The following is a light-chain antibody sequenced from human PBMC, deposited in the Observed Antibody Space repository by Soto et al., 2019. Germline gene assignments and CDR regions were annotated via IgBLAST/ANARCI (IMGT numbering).Light chain of an antibody. CDR1: SSDVGGYKY. CDR2: DVS. V-gene: IGLV2-11*01. Sequence: QPVLTQPRSVSGSPGQSVTISCTGTSSDVGGYKYVSWYQQHPGKAPKLMIYDVSERPSGVPDRFSGSKSGNTASLTISGLHAEDEADYYCCSYAGSPYVFGTGTKLTVL. CDR3: CSYAGSPYV. J-gene: IGLJ1*01.